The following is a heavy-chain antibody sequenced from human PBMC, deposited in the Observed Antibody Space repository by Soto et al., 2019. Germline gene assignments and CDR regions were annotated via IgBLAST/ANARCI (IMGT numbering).Heavy chain of an antibody. V-gene: IGHV3-7*01. CDR3: ARWGYHWNDRGALDL. J-gene: IGHJ3*01. D-gene: IGHD1-20*01. CDR1: GFPFSTCW. CDR2: MEPDGSEK. Sequence: EVQLVESGGGLVHPGGSLKLSCAASGFPFSTCWLSWVRQTPGKGLEWVATMEPDGSEKFYADSVRGRFSISRDNARKSLTLQMENVRDEDTAAYFCARWGYHWNDRGALDLWGQGTVVTVSS.